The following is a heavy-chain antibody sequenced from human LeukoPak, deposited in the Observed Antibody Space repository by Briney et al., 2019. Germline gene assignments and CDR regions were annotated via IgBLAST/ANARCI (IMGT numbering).Heavy chain of an antibody. CDR2: IYYSGST. J-gene: IGHJ4*02. CDR1: GGSISSYY. CDR3: ARSPGVGYSGSYYSSGFDY. Sequence: SETLSLTCTVSGGSISSYYWSWIRQPPGKGLEWFGYIYYSGSTNYNPSLKSRVTISVDTSKNQFSLKLSSVTAADTAVYYCARSPGVGYSGSYYSSGFDYWGQGTLVTVSS. D-gene: IGHD1-26*01. V-gene: IGHV4-59*01.